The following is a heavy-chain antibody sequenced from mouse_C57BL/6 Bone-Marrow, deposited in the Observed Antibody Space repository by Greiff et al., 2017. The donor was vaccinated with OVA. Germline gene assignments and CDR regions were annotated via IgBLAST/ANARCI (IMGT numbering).Heavy chain of an antibody. CDR2: IDPENGDT. V-gene: IGHV14-4*01. D-gene: IGHD1-1*01. CDR3: TTYYYGSTLPFAY. Sequence: EVKLVESGAELVRPGASVKLSCTASGFNIKDDYMHWVKQRPEQGLEWIGWIDPENGDTEYASKFQGKATITADTSSNTAYLQLSSLTSEDTAVYYCTTYYYGSTLPFAYWGQGTLVTVSA. J-gene: IGHJ3*01. CDR1: GFNIKDDY.